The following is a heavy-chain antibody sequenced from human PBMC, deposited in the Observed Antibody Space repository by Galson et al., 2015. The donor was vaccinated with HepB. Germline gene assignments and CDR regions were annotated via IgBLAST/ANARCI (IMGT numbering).Heavy chain of an antibody. CDR1: GFTFGNFA. D-gene: IGHD1-20*01. Sequence: SLRLSCAASGFTFGNFAMHWVRQAPGKGLEWVSGISWTSGTIVYADSVRGRFTISRDNAKNSLYLQMSSLRVEDTALYYCAKDEFDTVMALTGAFDIWGPGTMVTVSS. J-gene: IGHJ3*02. CDR2: ISWTSGTI. CDR3: AKDEFDTVMALTGAFDI. V-gene: IGHV3-9*01.